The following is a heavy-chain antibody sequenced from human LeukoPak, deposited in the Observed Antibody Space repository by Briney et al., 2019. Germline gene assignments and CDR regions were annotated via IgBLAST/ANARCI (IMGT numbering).Heavy chain of an antibody. V-gene: IGHV3-23*01. Sequence: PGGSLRLSCAASGFTLSTYAMHWVRQAPGKGLEWVAYISGTGFTTYYADSVKGRFTISSDSFKNTLFLQMNSLRAEDTALYYCAKDGYNWIAFDDWGQGTLVTVSS. CDR3: AKDGYNWIAFDD. D-gene: IGHD1-20*01. J-gene: IGHJ4*02. CDR2: ISGTGFTT. CDR1: GFTLSTYA.